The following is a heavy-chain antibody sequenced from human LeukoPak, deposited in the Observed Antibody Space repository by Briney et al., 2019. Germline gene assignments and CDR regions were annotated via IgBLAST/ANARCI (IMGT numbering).Heavy chain of an antibody. CDR2: ISSSSSSI. D-gene: IGHD5-12*01. V-gene: IGHV3-21*01. Sequence: GGSLRLSCAASGLTFSSYSMNWVRQAPGKGLKWVSSISSSSSSIYYADSVKGRFTISRDNAKNSLYLQMNSLRAEDTAVYYCARDLGSGFDYWGQGTLVTFSS. CDR3: ARDLGSGFDY. J-gene: IGHJ4*02. CDR1: GLTFSSYS.